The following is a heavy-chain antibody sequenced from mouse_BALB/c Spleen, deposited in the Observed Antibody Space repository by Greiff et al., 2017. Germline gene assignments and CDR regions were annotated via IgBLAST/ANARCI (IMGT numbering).Heavy chain of an antibody. CDR3: TRPKSGGTGFDY. J-gene: IGHJ2*01. D-gene: IGHD2-14*01. CDR1: GYSFTSYW. Sequence: VQLKQSGTVLARPGASVKMSCKASGYSFTSYWMHWVKQRPGQGLEWIGAIYPGNSDTSYNQKFKGKAKLTAVTSASTAYMELSSLTNEDSAVYYCTRPKSGGTGFDYWGQGTTLTVSS. V-gene: IGHV1-5*01. CDR2: IYPGNSDT.